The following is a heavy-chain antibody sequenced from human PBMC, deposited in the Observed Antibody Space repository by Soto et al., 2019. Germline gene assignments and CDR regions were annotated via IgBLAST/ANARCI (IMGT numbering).Heavy chain of an antibody. CDR3: ARVTSCSSTSCYPYYYYYMDV. CDR2: IKQDGSEK. V-gene: IGHV3-7*01. D-gene: IGHD2-2*01. CDR1: GFTFSSYW. Sequence: GGSLRLSCAASGFTFSSYWMSWVRQAPGKGLGWVANIKQDGSEKYYVDSVKGRFTISRDNAKNSLYLQMNSLRAEDTAVYYCARVTSCSSTSCYPYYYYYMDVWGKGTTVTVSS. J-gene: IGHJ6*03.